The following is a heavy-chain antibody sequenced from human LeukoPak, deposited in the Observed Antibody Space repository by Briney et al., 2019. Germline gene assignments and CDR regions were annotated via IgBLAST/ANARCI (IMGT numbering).Heavy chain of an antibody. Sequence: GGSLRLSCTASRFYFSTYDMNWVREVPGKGLEGVSYIDSSASTKYYAGSVQGRFTISRDNAKNSLYLQMRSLRVEDTAFYYCASAHGGSGYDRPFDYWGQGTLVIVSS. J-gene: IGHJ4*02. D-gene: IGHD5-12*01. V-gene: IGHV3-48*03. CDR2: IDSSASTK. CDR3: ASAHGGSGYDRPFDY. CDR1: RFYFSTYD.